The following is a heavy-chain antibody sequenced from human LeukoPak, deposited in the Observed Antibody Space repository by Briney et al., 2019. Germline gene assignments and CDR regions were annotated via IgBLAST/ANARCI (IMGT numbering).Heavy chain of an antibody. D-gene: IGHD3-10*01. CDR3: VRPHYYGSGSYYY. V-gene: IGHV3-74*01. Sequence: GGSLRLSCAASGFTFSSYWMHWVRQAPGKGLVWVSRISSDGSSTSYADYVKGRFTISRDNAKNTLYLQMNGLRAEDTAVYYCVRPHYYGSGSYYYGGQGTLVTVSA. CDR2: ISSDGSST. J-gene: IGHJ4*02. CDR1: GFTFSSYW.